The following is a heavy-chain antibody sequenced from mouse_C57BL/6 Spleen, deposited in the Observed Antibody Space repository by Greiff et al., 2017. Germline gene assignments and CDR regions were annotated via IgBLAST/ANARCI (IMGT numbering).Heavy chain of an antibody. CDR2: IHPNSGST. D-gene: IGHD2-4*01. V-gene: IGHV1-64*01. J-gene: IGHJ2*01. CDR1: GYTFTSYW. CDR3: ARGLRGANYFDY. Sequence: VQLQQPGAELVKPGASVKLSCKASGYTFTSYWMHWVKQRPGQGLEWIGMIHPNSGSTNYNEKFKSKATLTVDKSSSTAYMQLSSLTSEDSAVYYCARGLRGANYFDYWGQGTTLTVSS.